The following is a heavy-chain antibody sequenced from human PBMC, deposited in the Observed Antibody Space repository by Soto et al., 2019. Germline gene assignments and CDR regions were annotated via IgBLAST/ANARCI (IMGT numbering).Heavy chain of an antibody. Sequence: PGEXLKISXXGSGYTFTSYWIGGVRQMPGEGLEWMGVIYPSDSDIRYSPSFQGKVTISADKSITTAYLQWSSLKAADTAMYYCVRSGTSSGRFSDYWGQGTLVTVSS. D-gene: IGHD2-15*01. CDR1: GYTFTSYW. V-gene: IGHV5-51*01. J-gene: IGHJ4*02. CDR2: IYPSDSDI. CDR3: VRSGTSSGRFSDY.